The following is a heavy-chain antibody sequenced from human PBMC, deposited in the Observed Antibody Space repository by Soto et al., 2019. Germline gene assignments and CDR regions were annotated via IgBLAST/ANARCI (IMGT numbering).Heavy chain of an antibody. V-gene: IGHV3-30-3*01. CDR3: ARDPLLGTAMVLWSFDL. CDR2: ISYDGSNK. J-gene: IGHJ2*01. D-gene: IGHD5-18*01. Sequence: QVQLVESGGGVVQPGRSLRLSCAASGFTFSSYAMHWVCQAPGKGLEWVAVISYDGSNKYYADSVKGRFTISRDNSKNTVYLQMNSLRGVDTAVYYCARDPLLGTAMVLWSFDLWGPCTLVTVSS. CDR1: GFTFSSYA.